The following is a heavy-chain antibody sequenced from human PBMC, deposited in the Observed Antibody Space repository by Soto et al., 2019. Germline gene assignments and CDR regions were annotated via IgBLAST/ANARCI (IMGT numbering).Heavy chain of an antibody. J-gene: IGHJ4*02. V-gene: IGHV3-15*01. Sequence: GGSLRLSCAASGFTFSNYYMSWVRQAPGKGLEWVGRIRSKSNGGTPDYAAPVKGRFTISRDDSINTVYLQINSLKTEDTAVYYCATDFSTQQPTFYFDYWGQGTLVIVSS. CDR3: ATDFSTQQPTFYFDY. CDR1: GFTFSNYY. D-gene: IGHD6-13*01. CDR2: IRSKSNGGTP.